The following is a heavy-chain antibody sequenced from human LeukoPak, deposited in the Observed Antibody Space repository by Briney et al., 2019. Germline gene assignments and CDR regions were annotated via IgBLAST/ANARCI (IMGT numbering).Heavy chain of an antibody. D-gene: IGHD3-10*02. CDR2: IYYSGST. CDR3: ARVVLPYDYYYYYGMDV. J-gene: IGHJ6*02. Sequence: SETLSLTCTVSGGSISSYYWSWIRQPPGKGLEWIGYIYYSGSTNYNPSLMSRVTISVDTSKNQFSLKLSSVTAADTAVYYCARVVLPYDYYYYYGMDVWGQGTTVTVSS. CDR1: GGSISSYY. V-gene: IGHV4-59*12.